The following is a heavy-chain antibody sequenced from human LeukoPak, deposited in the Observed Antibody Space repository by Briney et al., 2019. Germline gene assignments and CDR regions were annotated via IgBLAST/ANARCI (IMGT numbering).Heavy chain of an antibody. J-gene: IGHJ4*02. CDR3: AIDGLYSSSWLGDY. V-gene: IGHV3-66*01. D-gene: IGHD6-13*01. CDR2: IYSGGST. Sequence: TGGSLRLYCAASGFTVSSNYMSWVRQAPGKGLEWVSVIYSGGSTYYADSVKGRFTISRDNSKNTLYLQMNSLRAEDTAVYYCAIDGLYSSSWLGDYWGQGTLVTVSS. CDR1: GFTVSSNY.